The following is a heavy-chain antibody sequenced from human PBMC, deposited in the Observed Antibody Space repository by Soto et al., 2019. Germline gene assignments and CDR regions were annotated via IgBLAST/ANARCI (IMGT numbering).Heavy chain of an antibody. D-gene: IGHD2-8*01. CDR2: ISYDGRNK. CDR1: GFTFSSYA. CDR3: ARVMEVASKTWSDP. J-gene: IGHJ5*02. V-gene: IGHV3-30*04. Sequence: GGSLRLSCAASGFTFSSYALHWVRQAPGKGLEWVALISYDGRNKDYADSVKGRFTISRDNSKNTMNLQMNRLRAEDTAVYYCARVMEVASKTWSDPWGQGTLVTVSS.